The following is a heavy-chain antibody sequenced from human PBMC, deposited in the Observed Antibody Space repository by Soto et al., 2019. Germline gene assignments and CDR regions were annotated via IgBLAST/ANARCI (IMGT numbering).Heavy chain of an antibody. J-gene: IGHJ6*02. CDR3: ARSQGSSTSLEIYYYYYYGMDV. V-gene: IGHV1-69*01. CDR1: GGTFSSYA. CDR2: IIPISDTT. D-gene: IGHD2-2*01. Sequence: QVQLVQSGAEMKKPGSSVKVSCKASGGTFSSYAISWVRQAPGQGLEWMGGIIPISDTTNYAQKFQGRVTITADESTSTAYMELSSLRSEDTAVYYCARSQGSSTSLEIYYYYYYGMDVWGQGTTVTVSS.